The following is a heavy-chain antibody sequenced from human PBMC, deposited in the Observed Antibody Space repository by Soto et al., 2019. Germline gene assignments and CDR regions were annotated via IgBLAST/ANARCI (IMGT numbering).Heavy chain of an antibody. V-gene: IGHV3-49*05. CDR1: GFTFGDYA. CDR3: TRVGIGYCISTSCPDYYYYHGMDV. D-gene: IGHD2-2*01. Sequence: NPGGSLRLSCTASGFTFGDYAMSWFRQAPGKGLEWVGFIRSKAYGGTTEYAASVKGRFTISRDDSKSIAYLQMNSLKTEDTAVYYCTRVGIGYCISTSCPDYYYYHGMDVWGQGTAVTVSS. CDR2: IRSKAYGGTT. J-gene: IGHJ6*02.